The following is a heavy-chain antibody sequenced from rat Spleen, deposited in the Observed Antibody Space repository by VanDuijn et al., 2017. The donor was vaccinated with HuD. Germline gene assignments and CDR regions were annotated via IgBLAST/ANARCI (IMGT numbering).Heavy chain of an antibody. D-gene: IGHD1-4*01. Sequence: EVQLVESGGGLVQPGRSLKLSCAASGFTFNNYGMAWVRQAPTKGLEWVATISYGDSSGHSSTYYRDSVKGRFTISRDNAKSTLSLQMDSLRSEDTATYYCARQWLTGSHWFFDFWGPGTMVTVSS. CDR2: ISYGDSSGHSST. CDR1: GFTFNNYG. J-gene: IGHJ1*01. V-gene: IGHV5-29*01. CDR3: ARQWLTGSHWFFDF.